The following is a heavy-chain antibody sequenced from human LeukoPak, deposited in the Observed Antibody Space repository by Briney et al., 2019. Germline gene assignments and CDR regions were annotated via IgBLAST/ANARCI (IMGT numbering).Heavy chain of an antibody. J-gene: IGHJ3*02. CDR3: AKESRRDAFDI. CDR1: GLSFSDSY. CDR2: ISGMGHDI. Sequence: GGSLRLSCVVSGLSFSDSYMNWIRQTPGMGLESLAYISGMGHDIYYADSVKGRFTISRDNAKNSLYLQMNSLRAEDTAVYYCAKESRRDAFDIWGQGTMVTVSS. V-gene: IGHV3-11*01.